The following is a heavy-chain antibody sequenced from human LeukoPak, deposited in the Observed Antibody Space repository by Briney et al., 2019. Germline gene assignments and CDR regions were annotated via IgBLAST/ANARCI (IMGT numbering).Heavy chain of an antibody. CDR1: GFTVSSNY. CDR2: IYSGGST. J-gene: IGHJ6*02. CDR3: ARDKLLWFGELLGYYGMDV. Sequence: PGGSLRLSCAASGFTVSSNYMSWVRQAPGKGLEWVSVIYSGGSTYYADSVKGRFTISRDNSQNTLYLQMNSLRAEDTAVYYCARDKLLWFGELLGYYGMDVWGQGTTVTVSS. D-gene: IGHD3-10*01. V-gene: IGHV3-53*01.